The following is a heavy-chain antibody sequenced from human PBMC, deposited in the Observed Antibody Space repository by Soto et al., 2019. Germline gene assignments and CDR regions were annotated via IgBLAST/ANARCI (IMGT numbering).Heavy chain of an antibody. J-gene: IGHJ6*02. Sequence: GASVKVSCEASGGTFSSYAISWVRQAPAQGLEWMGGIIPIFGTANYAQKFQGRVTITADESTSTAYMELSSLRSEDTAVYYCARDLSSGWYENYYYYYGMDVWGQGTTVTVSS. CDR3: ARDLSSGWYENYYYYYGMDV. CDR2: IIPIFGTA. CDR1: GGTFSSYA. D-gene: IGHD6-19*01. V-gene: IGHV1-69*13.